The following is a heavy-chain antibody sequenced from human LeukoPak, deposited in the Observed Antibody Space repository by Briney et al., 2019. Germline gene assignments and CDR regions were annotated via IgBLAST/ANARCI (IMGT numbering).Heavy chain of an antibody. CDR3: ARREGPSNFDY. CDR2: IYYSGST. Sequence: SETLSLTCTVSGGSVSSSSYYWSWIRQPPGKGLEWIGYIYYSGSTYYNPSLKSRVTISVDTSKNQFSLKLSSVTAADTAVYYCARREGPSNFDYWGQGTLVTVSS. CDR1: GGSVSSSSYY. V-gene: IGHV4-39*01. J-gene: IGHJ4*02.